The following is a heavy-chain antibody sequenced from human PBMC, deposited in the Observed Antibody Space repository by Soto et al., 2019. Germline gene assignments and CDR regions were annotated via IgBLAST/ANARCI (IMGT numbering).Heavy chain of an antibody. Sequence: GGSLRLSCAASGFTFSSYAMSWVRQAPGKGLEWVSVISGSGGSTYYADSVKGRFTISRDNSKNTLYLQMNSLRAEDTAVYYCAKDGDSWYSSGWTGPYFDYWGQGTLVTVSS. CDR3: AKDGDSWYSSGWTGPYFDY. J-gene: IGHJ4*02. V-gene: IGHV3-23*01. CDR2: ISGSGGST. D-gene: IGHD6-19*01. CDR1: GFTFSSYA.